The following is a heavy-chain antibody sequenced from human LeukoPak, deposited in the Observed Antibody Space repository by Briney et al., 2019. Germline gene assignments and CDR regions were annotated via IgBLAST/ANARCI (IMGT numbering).Heavy chain of an antibody. CDR3: ARRGRHCHIGTCFYAWFDP. Sequence: PSETLSLTCTVSGYSISSGYYWGWIRQPPGKGLEWIGEINHSGSTNYNPSLKSRLTISVDTSNSQFFMNLSSVTAADTAVYYCARRGRHCHIGTCFYAWFDPWGQGSLVTVSS. V-gene: IGHV4-38-2*02. CDR2: INHSGST. D-gene: IGHD2-15*01. CDR1: GYSISSGYY. J-gene: IGHJ5*02.